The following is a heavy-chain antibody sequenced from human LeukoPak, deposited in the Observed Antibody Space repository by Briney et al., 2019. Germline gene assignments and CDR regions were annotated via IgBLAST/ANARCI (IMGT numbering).Heavy chain of an antibody. Sequence: GGALRLSCTASAFTFSSYWMSWVRQAPGKGLEWVANIKQDGSETYYLDSVKGRFTISRDNTKNSLYLQMNSLRAEDTAVYYCARWFLGRGDYGIGFAYWGQGTLVTVSS. CDR1: AFTFSSYW. CDR3: ARWFLGRGDYGIGFAY. J-gene: IGHJ4*02. D-gene: IGHD4-17*01. V-gene: IGHV3-7*01. CDR2: IKQDGSET.